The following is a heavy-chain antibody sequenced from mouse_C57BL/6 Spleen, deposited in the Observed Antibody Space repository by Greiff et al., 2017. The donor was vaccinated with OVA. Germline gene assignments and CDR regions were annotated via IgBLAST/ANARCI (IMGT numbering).Heavy chain of an antibody. D-gene: IGHD2-3*01. V-gene: IGHV1-42*01. CDR2: INPSTGGT. CDR1: GYSFTGYY. J-gene: IGHJ3*01. CDR3: ARNDHTRVFAY. Sequence: EVQLQQSGPELVKPGASVKISCKASGYSFTGYYMNWVKQSPEKGLEWIGAINPSTGGTTYNQKFKAKATLTGDQSSSTAYMQLKSLTSEDSAVNYCARNDHTRVFAYWGQGTLVTVSA.